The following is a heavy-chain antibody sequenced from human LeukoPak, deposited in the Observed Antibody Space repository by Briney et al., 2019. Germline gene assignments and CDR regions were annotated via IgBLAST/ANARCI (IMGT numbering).Heavy chain of an antibody. V-gene: IGHV3-66*01. CDR3: ARDQVATIRGRWFDP. Sequence: GGSLRLSCAASEFSVGSNYMTWVRQAPGKGLEWVSLIYSGGSTYYADSVKGRFTISRDNSKNTLYLQMNSLRAEDTAVYYCARDQVATIRGRWFDPWGQGTLVTVSS. CDR1: EFSVGSNY. J-gene: IGHJ5*02. D-gene: IGHD5-24*01. CDR2: IYSGGST.